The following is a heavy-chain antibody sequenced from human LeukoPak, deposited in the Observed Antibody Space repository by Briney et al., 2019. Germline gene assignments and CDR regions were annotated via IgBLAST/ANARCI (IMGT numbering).Heavy chain of an antibody. CDR1: GFTFSSYG. J-gene: IGHJ4*02. D-gene: IGHD2-8*01. V-gene: IGHV3-23*01. Sequence: PWGSLRLSRAASGFTFSSYGMSWVRQAPGKGLEWVSAISGSGGSTYYADSVKGRFTISRDNSKNTLYLQMNSLRAEDTAVYYCAKALMVYATQGYFDYWGQGTLVTVSS. CDR2: ISGSGGST. CDR3: AKALMVYATQGYFDY.